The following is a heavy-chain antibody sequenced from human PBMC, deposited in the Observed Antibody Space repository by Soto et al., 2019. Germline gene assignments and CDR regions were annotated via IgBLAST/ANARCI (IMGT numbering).Heavy chain of an antibody. D-gene: IGHD5-18*01. CDR3: ARAAIVDTAMVTLNQLNYYYGMDV. J-gene: IGHJ6*02. CDR2: IYYSGST. Sequence: SETLSLTCTVSGGSISSGGYYWSWIRQHPGKGLEWIGYIYYSGSTYYNPSLKSRVTISVDTSKNQFSLKLSSVTAADTAVYYCARAAIVDTAMVTLNQLNYYYGMDVWGQGTTVTSP. CDR1: GGSISSGGYY. V-gene: IGHV4-31*03.